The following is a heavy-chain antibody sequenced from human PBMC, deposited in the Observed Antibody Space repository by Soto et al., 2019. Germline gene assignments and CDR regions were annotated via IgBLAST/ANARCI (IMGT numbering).Heavy chain of an antibody. CDR2: INPNSGGT. J-gene: IGHJ4*02. CDR3: ARGPSYSSGWYVDY. V-gene: IGHV1-2*02. Sequence: ASVKVSCKASGYTFTGYYMHWVRQAPGQGLEWMGWINPNSGGTNYAQKFQGRVTMTRDTSISTAYMELSRLRSDDTAMYYCARGPSYSSGWYVDYWGQGNLVTVSS. CDR1: GYTFTGYY. D-gene: IGHD6-19*01.